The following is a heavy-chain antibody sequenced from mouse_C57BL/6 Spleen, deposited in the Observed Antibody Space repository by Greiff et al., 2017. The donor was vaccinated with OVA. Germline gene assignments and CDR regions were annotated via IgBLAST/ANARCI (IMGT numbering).Heavy chain of an antibody. D-gene: IGHD4-1*01. Sequence: QVQLQQPGAELVKPGASVKMSCKASGYTFTSYWITWVKQRPGQGLEWIGDIYPGSGSTNYNEKFKSKATLTVDTSSSTAYMQLSSLTSEDSAVYYCARANWDGSYYYAMVYWGQGTSVTVSS. CDR1: GYTFTSYW. V-gene: IGHV1-55*01. J-gene: IGHJ4*01. CDR2: IYPGSGST. CDR3: ARANWDGSYYYAMVY.